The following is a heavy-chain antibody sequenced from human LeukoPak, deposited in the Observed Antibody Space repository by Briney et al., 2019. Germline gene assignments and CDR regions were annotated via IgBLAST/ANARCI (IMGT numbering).Heavy chain of an antibody. Sequence: SGGSLRLSCAASGFTFSTYAMSWVRQAPGKGLEWVSGISGSGSGTYYADSVKGRFTISRDNTKNSLYLQMNSLRAEDTGVYYCARWNLGSDYWGQGTLVTVSS. CDR1: GFTFSTYA. D-gene: IGHD1-1*01. CDR2: ISGSGSGT. CDR3: ARWNLGSDY. V-gene: IGHV3-23*01. J-gene: IGHJ4*02.